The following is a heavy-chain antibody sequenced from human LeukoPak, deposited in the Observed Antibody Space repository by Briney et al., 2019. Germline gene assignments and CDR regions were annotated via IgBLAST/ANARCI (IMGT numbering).Heavy chain of an antibody. D-gene: IGHD6-19*01. CDR2: IYYSGST. CDR3: ARVGGQWLPRTWFDP. Sequence: PSETLSLTCTVSGGSISSSSYYWGWIRQPPGKGLEWIGSIYYSGSTYYNPSLKSRVTISVDTSKNQFSLKLSSVTAADTAVYYCARVGGQWLPRTWFDPWGQGTLVTVSS. CDR1: GGSISSSSYY. V-gene: IGHV4-39*07. J-gene: IGHJ5*02.